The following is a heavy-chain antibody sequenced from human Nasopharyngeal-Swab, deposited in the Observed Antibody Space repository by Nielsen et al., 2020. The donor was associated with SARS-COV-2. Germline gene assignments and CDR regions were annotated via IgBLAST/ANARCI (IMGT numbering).Heavy chain of an antibody. CDR2: ISGSGGSR. J-gene: IGHJ5*01. Sequence: GGSLRLSCEASGFTFSTYTMNWVRQAPGKGLEWVSSISGSGGSRYYADSVKGRFTISRDNSKNTLYLQMNNLRAEDTAVYYCARDHKNWNFPNWFDPWGQGTLVTVSS. CDR1: GFTFSTYT. V-gene: IGHV3-23*01. CDR3: ARDHKNWNFPNWFDP. D-gene: IGHD1-7*01.